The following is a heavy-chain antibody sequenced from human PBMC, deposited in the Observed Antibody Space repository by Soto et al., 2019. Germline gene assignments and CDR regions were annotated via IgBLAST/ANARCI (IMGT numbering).Heavy chain of an antibody. J-gene: IGHJ4*02. D-gene: IGHD6-19*01. CDR3: AKDLGQWLSPWLEYYFDY. CDR2: ISYDGSNK. Sequence: GGSLRLSCAASGFTFSSYGMHWVRQAPGKGLEWVAVISYDGSNKYYADSVKGRFTISRDNSKNTLYLQMNSLRAEDTAVYYCAKDLGQWLSPWLEYYFDYWGQGTLVTVSS. V-gene: IGHV3-30*18. CDR1: GFTFSSYG.